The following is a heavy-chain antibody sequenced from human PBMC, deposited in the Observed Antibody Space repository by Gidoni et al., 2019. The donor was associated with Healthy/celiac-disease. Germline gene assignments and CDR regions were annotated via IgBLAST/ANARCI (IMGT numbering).Heavy chain of an antibody. J-gene: IGHJ2*01. Sequence: QVQLQESGPGLVTPSEPLSLTCTVTGGSISSYARSWIRQPAGKGLEWIGRIYTSGSTNYNPSLKSRVTMSVDTSKNQFSLKLSSVTAADTAVYYCARDRRATKGIIAVAGRGRDWYFDLWGRGTLVTVSS. V-gene: IGHV4-4*07. D-gene: IGHD6-19*01. CDR1: GGSISSYA. CDR2: IYTSGST. CDR3: ARDRRATKGIIAVAGRGRDWYFDL.